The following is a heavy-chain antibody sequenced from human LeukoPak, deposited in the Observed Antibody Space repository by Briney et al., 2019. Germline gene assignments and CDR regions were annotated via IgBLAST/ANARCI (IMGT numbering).Heavy chain of an antibody. Sequence: SETLSLTCTVSGGSISSYYWSWIRQPPGKGLEWIGYIYYSGSTNYNPSLKSRVTISVDTSKNQFSLKLSSVTAADTAVYYCAAYGSGSRDYWGQGTLVTVSS. CDR1: GGSISSYY. V-gene: IGHV4-59*08. CDR3: AAYGSGSRDY. CDR2: IYYSGST. J-gene: IGHJ4*02. D-gene: IGHD3-10*01.